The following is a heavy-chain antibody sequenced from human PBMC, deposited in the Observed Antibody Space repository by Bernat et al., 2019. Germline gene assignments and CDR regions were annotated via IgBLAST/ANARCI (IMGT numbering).Heavy chain of an antibody. CDR1: GFTFSSYG. D-gene: IGHD3-10*01. Sequence: QVQLVESGGGVVQPGRSLRLSCAASGFTFSSYGMHWVRQAPGKGLEWVAVISYDGSNKYYADSVKGRFTISRDNSKNTLYLQMNSLRAEDTAVYYCAGGSSGSYYYYGMDVWGQGTTVTVSS. CDR3: AGGSSGSYYYYGMDV. CDR2: ISYDGSNK. V-gene: IGHV3-30*03. J-gene: IGHJ6*02.